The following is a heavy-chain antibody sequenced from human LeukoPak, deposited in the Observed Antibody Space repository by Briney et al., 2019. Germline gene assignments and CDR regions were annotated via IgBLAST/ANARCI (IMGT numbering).Heavy chain of an antibody. CDR3: ARQAYSYAAFDY. V-gene: IGHV4-59*08. CDR2: LYYSGST. D-gene: IGHD5-18*01. Sequence: PSETLSLICTVSGGSISSYYWSWIRQPPGKGLEWIVYLYYSGSTNYSPSLTSRVTISVDTSKNQFSLRTSSVTAADTAVYYCARQAYSYAAFDYWGQGTLVTVSS. CDR1: GGSISSYY. J-gene: IGHJ4*02.